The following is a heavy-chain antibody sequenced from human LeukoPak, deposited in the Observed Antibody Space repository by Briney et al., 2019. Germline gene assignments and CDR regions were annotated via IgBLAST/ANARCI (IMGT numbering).Heavy chain of an antibody. D-gene: IGHD3-22*01. CDR3: VRRKAASSGYYYVYF. V-gene: IGHV4-38-2*02. CDR1: GDSVSSDYL. J-gene: IGHJ4*02. CDR2: MYHSGST. Sequence: SGTLSLTCTVAGDSVSSDYLWGWVRQPPGKGLEWIGSMYHSGSTYYNPSLKSRVTISIDTSKNQFSLRLSSVSAADTAVYYCVRRKAASSGYYYVYFWVQGTLVTVSS.